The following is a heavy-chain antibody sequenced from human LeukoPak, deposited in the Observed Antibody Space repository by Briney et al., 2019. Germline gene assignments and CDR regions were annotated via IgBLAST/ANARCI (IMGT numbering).Heavy chain of an antibody. CDR1: GFTFSAYA. J-gene: IGHJ4*02. V-gene: IGHV3-64D*09. CDR2: ISNNGGSS. D-gene: IGHD1-14*01. CDR3: LKITSVTGGDC. Sequence: PGGSLRLSCSASGFTFSAYALYWVRQPPGKGLEYVSGISNNGGSSFYAYSVKGRFTISRDNSKNTLYLQMSSLRAEDTAVYDCLKITSVTGGDCWGQGTRLTVSA.